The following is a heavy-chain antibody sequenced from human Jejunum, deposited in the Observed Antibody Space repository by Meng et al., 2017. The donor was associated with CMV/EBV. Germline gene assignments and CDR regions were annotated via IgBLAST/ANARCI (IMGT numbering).Heavy chain of an antibody. V-gene: IGHV4-34*01. CDR1: GGSFSVYY. CDR2: INYRGST. CDR3: ARCPRDDDSGYWFFDN. J-gene: IGHJ4*02. D-gene: IGHD3-22*01. Sequence: QVQLREWGAGRLKPSETLSLPCAVYGGSFSVYYWSWIRQPPGKGLEWIGEINYRGSTNYSPSLKSRVTMSLDTSKNQFSLKLTSVTAADTAMYYCARCPRDDDSGYWFFDNWGQGTLVTVSS.